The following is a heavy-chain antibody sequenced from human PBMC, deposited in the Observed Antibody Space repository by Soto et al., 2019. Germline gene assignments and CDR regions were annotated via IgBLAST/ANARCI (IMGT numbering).Heavy chain of an antibody. CDR3: ARIPRYSFPTSDDLDS. V-gene: IGHV1-69*15. J-gene: IGHJ4*02. CDR1: GGTVYTYT. D-gene: IGHD5-18*01. Sequence: QVQLVQSGAEVRKPGSSVQVSCKASGGTVYTYTFSWVRQAPGQGLEWMGSITPIYPTTNYAKKFQGRLTVTADGSTNTAYMELNSLTSEDTAVYYCARIPRYSFPTSDDLDSWGQGTLVTVSS. CDR2: ITPIYPTT.